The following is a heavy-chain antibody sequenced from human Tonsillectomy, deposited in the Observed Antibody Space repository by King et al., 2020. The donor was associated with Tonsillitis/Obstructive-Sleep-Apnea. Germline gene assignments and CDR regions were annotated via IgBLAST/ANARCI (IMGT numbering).Heavy chain of an antibody. D-gene: IGHD1-1*01. CDR2: ISSSSSYI. CDR3: AXXGVXTXXXXXXI. CDR1: GFTFSSNS. V-gene: IGHV3-21*01. J-gene: IGHJ3*02. Sequence: VQLVESGGGLVKPGGSLRVSCAASGFTFSSNSMNWVRQAPGKGLEWVSSISSSSSYIYYADSVKGRFTISRDNAKNSLYLQMNSLRAEDTAVYYCAXXGVXTXXXXXXIXGQGTMVTVSS.